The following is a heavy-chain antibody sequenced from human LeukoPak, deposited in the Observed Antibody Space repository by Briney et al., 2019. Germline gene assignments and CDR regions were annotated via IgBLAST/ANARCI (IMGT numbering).Heavy chain of an antibody. Sequence: PSETLSLTCTVSGASMSSFYWTWIRQPSGKGLEWIGNIFNSGTTNYNPSLKSRVTISVDTSKNQFSLKLSSVTAAETAVDYCARVITVRGVIFDYWGQGTLVTVSS. D-gene: IGHD3-16*01. CDR3: ARVITVRGVIFDY. CDR2: IFNSGTT. CDR1: GASMSSFY. J-gene: IGHJ4*02. V-gene: IGHV4-59*01.